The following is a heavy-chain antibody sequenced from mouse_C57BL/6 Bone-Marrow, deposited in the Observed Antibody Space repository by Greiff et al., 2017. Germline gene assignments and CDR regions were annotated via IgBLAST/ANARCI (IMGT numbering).Heavy chain of an antibody. CDR2: INPNNGGT. CDR3: ASRRYYSNYEDAY. CDR1: GYTFTDYY. V-gene: IGHV1-26*01. J-gene: IGHJ3*01. D-gene: IGHD2-5*01. Sequence: EVQLQQSGPELVKPGASVKISCKASGYTFTDYYMNWVKQSHGKSLEWIGDINPNNGGTSYNQKFKGKATLTVDKSSSTAYMELRSLTSEDSAVYYCASRRYYSNYEDAYWGQGTLVTVSA.